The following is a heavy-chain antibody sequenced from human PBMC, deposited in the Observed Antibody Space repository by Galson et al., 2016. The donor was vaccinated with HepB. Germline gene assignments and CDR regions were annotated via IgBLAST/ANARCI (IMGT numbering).Heavy chain of an antibody. Sequence: SLRLSCAASGFTFSNYVIHWVRQAPGKGLEWVAFISYDGSNKNYADSVKGRFTISRDNSKNTLYLQMNSLRPEDTAVYYCASDAVGAAQLGSWGQGTPVTVSS. CDR2: ISYDGSNK. J-gene: IGHJ4*02. V-gene: IGHV3-30*04. CDR1: GFTFSNYV. D-gene: IGHD1-26*01. CDR3: ASDAVGAAQLGS.